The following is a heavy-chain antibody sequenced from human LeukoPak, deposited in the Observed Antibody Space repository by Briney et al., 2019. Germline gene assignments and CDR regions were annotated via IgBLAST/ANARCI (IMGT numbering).Heavy chain of an antibody. CDR3: ARAIAAAGLCFQH. J-gene: IGHJ1*01. V-gene: IGHV4-34*01. CDR1: GGSFSGYY. D-gene: IGHD6-13*01. Sequence: KPSETLSLTCAVYGGSFSGYYWSWIRQPPGKGLEWIGEINHSGSTNYNPSLKSRVTISVDTSKNQFSLKLSSVTAADTAVYYCARAIAAAGLCFQHWGQGTLVTVSS. CDR2: INHSGST.